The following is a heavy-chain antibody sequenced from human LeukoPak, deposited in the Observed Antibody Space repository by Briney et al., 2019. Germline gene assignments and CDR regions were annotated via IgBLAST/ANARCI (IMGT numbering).Heavy chain of an antibody. CDR2: INPNSGGT. CDR3: ATPNPQPYYKWELPDYYGMDV. CDR1: GYTFTSYG. V-gene: IGHV1-2*04. J-gene: IGHJ6*02. Sequence: ASVKVSCKASGYTFTSYGISWVRQAPGQGLEWMGWINPNSGGTNYAQKFQGWVTMTRDTSISTAYMELSRLRSDDTAVYYCATPNPQPYYKWELPDYYGMDVWGQGTTVTVSS. D-gene: IGHD1-26*01.